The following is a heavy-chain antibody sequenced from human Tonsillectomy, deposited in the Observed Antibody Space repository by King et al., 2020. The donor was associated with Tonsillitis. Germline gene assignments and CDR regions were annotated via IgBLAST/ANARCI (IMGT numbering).Heavy chain of an antibody. V-gene: IGHV3-7*01. CDR3: AILPLHWVAGTGIYSSSLDV. CDR2: IKQDGSEK. D-gene: IGHD6-19*01. Sequence: VQLVESGGGLVQRGGSLRLSCAASGFSFNNYWMSWVRQAPGKGLEWVANIKQDGSEKYYVESVKGRFTISRDNAQNSLYLQMNSLRAEDTAVYYCAILPLHWVAGTGIYSSSLDVWGPGATVTVSS. J-gene: IGHJ6*02. CDR1: GFSFNNYW.